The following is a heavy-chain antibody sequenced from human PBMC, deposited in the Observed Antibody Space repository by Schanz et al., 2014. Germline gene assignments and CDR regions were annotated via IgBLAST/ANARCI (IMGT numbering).Heavy chain of an antibody. CDR3: ARPLRLVEMPTIGDAFDI. Sequence: QVQLVESGGGVVQPERSLRLSCAASGFNFANHAIHWVRQGQGNGLQWVAVISSDGSKKLYADSVKARFTISRDNSKNSVSLQMDSLRPEDTAVYYCARPLRLVEMPTIGDAFDIWGQGTMVTVSS. CDR1: GFNFANHA. D-gene: IGHD1-1*01. J-gene: IGHJ3*02. CDR2: ISSDGSKK. V-gene: IGHV3-30*03.